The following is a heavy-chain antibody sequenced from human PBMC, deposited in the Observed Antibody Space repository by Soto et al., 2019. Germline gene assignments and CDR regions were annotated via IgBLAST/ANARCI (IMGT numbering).Heavy chain of an antibody. CDR2: IIPIFGTA. J-gene: IGHJ5*02. D-gene: IGHD3-22*01. Sequence: SVKVACKACGGTFSSYAISWVRQAPGQGIEWMGGIIPIFGTANYAQKFQGRVTITADESTSTAYMELSSLRSEDTAVYYCARDRALYDYYDGSGDNWFDPWGQGTLVTVSS. CDR3: ARDRALYDYYDGSGDNWFDP. V-gene: IGHV1-69*13. CDR1: GGTFSSYA.